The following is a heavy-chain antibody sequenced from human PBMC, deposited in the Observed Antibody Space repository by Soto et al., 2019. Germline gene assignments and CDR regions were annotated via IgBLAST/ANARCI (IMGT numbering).Heavy chain of an antibody. J-gene: IGHJ4*02. CDR1: GYNFINYG. Sequence: GASVKVSCKASGYNFINYGITWVRQAPGQGLEWMGWIRVHNGNTNYAQKLQGRVTMTTDTSTSTAYMELRSLRSDGTAVYYCVRDLDGSGSYYTDYWGPGTLVTVSS. CDR3: VRDLDGSGSYYTDY. CDR2: IRVHNGNT. D-gene: IGHD3-10*01. V-gene: IGHV1-18*01.